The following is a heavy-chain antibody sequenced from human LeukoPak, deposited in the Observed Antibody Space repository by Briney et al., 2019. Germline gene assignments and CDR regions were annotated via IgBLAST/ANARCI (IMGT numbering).Heavy chain of an antibody. V-gene: IGHV3-30*18. J-gene: IGHJ6*02. D-gene: IGHD3-10*02. CDR3: AKDVRGVNYYYYGMDV. CDR1: GFTFSSYG. Sequence: GGSLRLSCAASGFTFSSYGMHWVRQAPGKGLEWVAVISYDGSNKYYADSVKGRFTISRDNSKNTLYLQMNSLRAEDTAVYYCAKDVRGVNYYYYGMDVWGQGTTVTVSS. CDR2: ISYDGSNK.